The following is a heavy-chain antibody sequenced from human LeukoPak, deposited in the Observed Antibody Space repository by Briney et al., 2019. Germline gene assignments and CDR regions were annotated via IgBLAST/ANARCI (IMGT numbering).Heavy chain of an antibody. CDR2: INPSGGST. Sequence: ASVKVSCKASGYTFTSYYMHWVRQAPGQGLEWMGIINPSGGSTSYAQKFQGRVTMTRDTPTSTVYMELSSLRSEDTAVYYCATDQGLGYCSSTSCLGLIYWGQGTLVTVSS. V-gene: IGHV1-46*01. D-gene: IGHD2-2*01. J-gene: IGHJ4*02. CDR3: ATDQGLGYCSSTSCLGLIY. CDR1: GYTFTSYY.